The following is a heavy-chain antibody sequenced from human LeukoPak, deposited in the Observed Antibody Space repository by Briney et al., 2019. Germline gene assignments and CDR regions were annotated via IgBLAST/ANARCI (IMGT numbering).Heavy chain of an antibody. V-gene: IGHV4-59*01. CDR1: GGSINSYY. J-gene: IGHJ4*02. D-gene: IGHD1-26*01. Sequence: SETLSLTCIVSGGSINSYYWSWIRQPPGKGLEWIGYIYYSGSTNYNPSPKSRVTISVDTSKNQFSLKLNSVTAADTAVYYCARLGSYFDYWGQGTLVTVSS. CDR2: IYYSGST. CDR3: ARLGSYFDY.